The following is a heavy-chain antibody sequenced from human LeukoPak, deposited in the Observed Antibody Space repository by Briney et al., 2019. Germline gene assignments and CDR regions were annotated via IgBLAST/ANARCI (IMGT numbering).Heavy chain of an antibody. V-gene: IGHV1-2*02. D-gene: IGHD3-9*01. Sequence: ASVKVSCKASGYIFTGYYMHWVRQAPGQGLEWMGWINPNSGDTNYAQKFQGRVTMTRDTSISTAYMELSSLRSEDTAVYYCARGDWVPEYWGQGTLVTVSS. J-gene: IGHJ4*02. CDR3: ARGDWVPEY. CDR1: GYIFTGYY. CDR2: INPNSGDT.